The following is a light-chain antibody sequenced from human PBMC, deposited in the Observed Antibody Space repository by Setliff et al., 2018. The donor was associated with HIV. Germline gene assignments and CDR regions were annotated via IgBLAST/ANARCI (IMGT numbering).Light chain of an antibody. J-gene: IGLJ1*01. CDR3: SSYTTSSTYV. V-gene: IGLV2-14*03. Sequence: QSALTHPASVSGSPGQSITISCTGTSSDIGSYNFVSWYQQHPGKAPKLMIFDVTRRPSGVSDRFSGSKSGHTASLTISGLQAEDEADYYCSSYTTSSTYVFGTGTKVTVL. CDR2: DVT. CDR1: SSDIGSYNF.